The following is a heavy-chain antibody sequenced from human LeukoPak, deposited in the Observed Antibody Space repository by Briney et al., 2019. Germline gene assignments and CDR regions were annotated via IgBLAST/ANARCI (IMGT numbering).Heavy chain of an antibody. Sequence: KIGESLKISCKGSGYSFTSYWIGWVRQMPGKGLGWMGIIYPGDSDTRYSPSFQGQVTISADKSISTAYLQWSSLKASDTAMYYCARGRGYSYGYGYYFDYWGQGTLVTVSS. V-gene: IGHV5-51*01. CDR3: ARGRGYSYGYGYYFDY. D-gene: IGHD5-18*01. CDR1: GYSFTSYW. J-gene: IGHJ4*02. CDR2: IYPGDSDT.